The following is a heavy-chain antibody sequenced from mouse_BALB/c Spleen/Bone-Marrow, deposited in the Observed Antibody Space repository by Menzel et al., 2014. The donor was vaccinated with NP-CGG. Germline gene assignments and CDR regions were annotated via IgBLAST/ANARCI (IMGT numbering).Heavy chain of an antibody. CDR2: IDPSDGET. D-gene: IGHD2-1*01. CDR3: ARDGNYYFDY. J-gene: IGHJ2*01. CDR1: GYTFTRYW. V-gene: IGHV1-69*02. Sequence: VQLQESGAELVKPGAPVKLSCKASGYTFTRYWMNWVKQRPGRGLEWIGRIDPSDGETHYNQKFKDKATLTVDKSSSTAYIQLSSLTSEDSAVYYCARDGNYYFDYWGQDTTLTVSS.